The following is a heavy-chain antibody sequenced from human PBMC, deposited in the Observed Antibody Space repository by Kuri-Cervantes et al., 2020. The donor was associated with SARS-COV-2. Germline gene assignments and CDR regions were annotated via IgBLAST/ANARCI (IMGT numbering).Heavy chain of an antibody. V-gene: IGHV3-23*01. J-gene: IGHJ3*02. Sequence: GGSLRLSCVASGFTFSNYALTWVRQAPGKGLEWVSAISGSGGDTYYADSVKGRFTISRDSSKNTVYLQMNSLRADDTAVYYCAKGRRISIVGAIGVGDAFDIWGQGTMVTVSS. D-gene: IGHD1-26*01. CDR1: GFTFSNYA. CDR2: ISGSGGDT. CDR3: AKGRRISIVGAIGVGDAFDI.